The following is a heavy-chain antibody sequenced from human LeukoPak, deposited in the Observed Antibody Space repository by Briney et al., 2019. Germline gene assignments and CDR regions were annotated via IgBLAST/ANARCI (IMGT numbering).Heavy chain of an antibody. CDR2: IRYDGSDK. Sequence: GGSLRLSCAASGFTFRTYGMHWVRQAPGKGLEWVTFIRYDGSDKYYADSVKGRFTISRDNSKNTLFLQMNSLRVEDTAVYYCAKRADYYDSSRALYDAFDLWGQETMVTVSS. V-gene: IGHV3-30*02. D-gene: IGHD3-16*01. CDR1: GFTFRTYG. J-gene: IGHJ3*01. CDR3: AKRADYYDSSRALYDAFDL.